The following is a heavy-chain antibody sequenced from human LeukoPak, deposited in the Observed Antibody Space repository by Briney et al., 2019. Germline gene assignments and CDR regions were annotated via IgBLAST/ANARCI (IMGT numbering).Heavy chain of an antibody. CDR3: AARYYDSDGYYYDY. CDR2: IYHSGST. J-gene: IGHJ4*02. V-gene: IGHV4-59*04. CDR1: GGSISSYY. Sequence: SETLSLTCTVSGGSISSYYWSWIRQPPGKGLEWIGYIYHSGSTYYNPSLKSRVTISVDRSKNQFSLKLSSVTAADTAVYYCAARYYDSDGYYYDYWGQGTLVTVSS. D-gene: IGHD3-22*01.